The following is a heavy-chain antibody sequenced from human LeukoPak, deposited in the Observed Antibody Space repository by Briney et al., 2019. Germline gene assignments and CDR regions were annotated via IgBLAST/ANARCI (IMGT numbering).Heavy chain of an antibody. CDR3: AKGSDYYESRVYLLHWYFDL. CDR2: ISGSGGST. CDR1: GFLFSSYA. J-gene: IGHJ2*01. D-gene: IGHD3-22*01. V-gene: IGHV3-23*01. Sequence: GGSLRLSCADSGFLFSSYAMNWVRQAPGKGLEWVSGISGSGGSTYYADSVKGRFTISRDNSKNTLYLQMNSLRAEDTAVYYCAKGSDYYESRVYLLHWYFDLWGRGTLVTVSS.